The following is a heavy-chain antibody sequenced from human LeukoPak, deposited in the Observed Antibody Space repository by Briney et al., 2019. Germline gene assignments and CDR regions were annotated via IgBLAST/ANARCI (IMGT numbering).Heavy chain of an antibody. J-gene: IGHJ5*02. D-gene: IGHD1-20*01. V-gene: IGHV4-59*01. CDR1: GGSISSYY. Sequence: SETLSLTCTVSGGSISSYYWSWVRQPPGKGLEWIGYIYYSGTTTYNPSLKSRVTISVDTSKNQFSLKLSSVTAADTAVCYCARDVGYNWNHNWFDPWGQGTLVTVSS. CDR2: IYYSGTT. CDR3: ARDVGYNWNHNWFDP.